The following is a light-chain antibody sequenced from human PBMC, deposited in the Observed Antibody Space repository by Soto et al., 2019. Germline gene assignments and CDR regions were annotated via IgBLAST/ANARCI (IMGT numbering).Light chain of an antibody. CDR2: GAS. V-gene: IGKV3-15*01. J-gene: IGKJ5*01. CDR1: QSISTN. CDR3: QQYNTWSSIT. Sequence: EIVMTQSPATLSVSPGERVTLSCRASQSISTNLAWYQQKPGQTPSLLMYGASTRATGIPPRFSGSVFGTEFPLTISSLQSEDFAVYYCQQYNTWSSITFGQGTRLEIK.